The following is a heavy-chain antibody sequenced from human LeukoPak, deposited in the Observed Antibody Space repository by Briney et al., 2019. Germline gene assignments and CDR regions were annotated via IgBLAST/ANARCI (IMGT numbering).Heavy chain of an antibody. CDR2: ISGSGGST. V-gene: IGHV3-23*01. Sequence: GGSLRLSCVASGFEFSIHDMSWGRQAPGKGLEWVSAISGSGGSTYYADSVKGRFTISRDNSKNTLYLQINSLRAEDTALYYCAKDLDYYGSGTAQIDYWGQGTLVTVSS. CDR1: GFEFSIHD. D-gene: IGHD3-10*01. CDR3: AKDLDYYGSGTAQIDY. J-gene: IGHJ4*02.